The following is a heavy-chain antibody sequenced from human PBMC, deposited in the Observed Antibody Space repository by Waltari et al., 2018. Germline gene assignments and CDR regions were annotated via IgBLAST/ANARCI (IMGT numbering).Heavy chain of an antibody. CDR3: AREDFWSGYYDY. V-gene: IGHV3-66*02. Sequence: EVQLVESGGGLVQHGGSLRLACAASGFTVSRNYMSWVRQAPGKGLEWVSVIYSGGSTYYADSGKGRFTISRDNSKNTLYLQMNSLLAEDTAVYYCAREDFWSGYYDYWGQGTLVTVSS. J-gene: IGHJ4*02. CDR2: IYSGGST. CDR1: GFTVSRNY. D-gene: IGHD3-3*01.